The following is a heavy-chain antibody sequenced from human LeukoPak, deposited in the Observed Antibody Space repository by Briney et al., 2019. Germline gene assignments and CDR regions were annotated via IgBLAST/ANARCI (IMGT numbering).Heavy chain of an antibody. V-gene: IGHV1-8*03. J-gene: IGHJ5*02. D-gene: IGHD5-18*01. Sequence: ASVKVSCKASGYTFTSYDINWVRQATGQGLEWMGWMNPNSGTTGYAQKFQGRVTITRNTSISTAYMELSSLRSEDTAVYYCARGALRGYSYANWFDPWGQGTLVTVSS. CDR3: ARGALRGYSYANWFDP. CDR1: GYTFTSYD. CDR2: MNPNSGTT.